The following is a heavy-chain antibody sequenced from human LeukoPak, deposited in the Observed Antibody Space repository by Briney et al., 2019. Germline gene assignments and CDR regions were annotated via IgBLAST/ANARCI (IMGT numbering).Heavy chain of an antibody. CDR3: AKVLRYYDSSGYTDY. D-gene: IGHD3-22*01. J-gene: IGHJ4*02. V-gene: IGHV3-23*01. CDR1: GFTFSSYA. Sequence: GRSLRLSCAASGFTFSSYAMSWVRQAAGKGLEWVSAISGSGGSTYYADSVKGRFTISRDNSKNTLYLQMNSLRAEDTAVYYCAKVLRYYDSSGYTDYWGQGTLVTVSS. CDR2: ISGSGGST.